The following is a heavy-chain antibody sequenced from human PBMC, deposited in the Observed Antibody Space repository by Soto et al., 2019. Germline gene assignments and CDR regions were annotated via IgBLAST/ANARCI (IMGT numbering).Heavy chain of an antibody. CDR2: IIHVFGTA. V-gene: IGHV1-69*01. Sequence: QVQLVQSGAEVKKPGSSVKVSCKASGGTFTTYTISWVRQAPGQGLEWMGGIIHVFGTAHYAQNFQGRVTITADESTSTAYMELSSLRSEDTAVYYCARYSSGWYISYGMDIWGQGTTVTVSS. CDR3: ARYSSGWYISYGMDI. D-gene: IGHD6-19*01. CDR1: GGTFTTYT. J-gene: IGHJ6*02.